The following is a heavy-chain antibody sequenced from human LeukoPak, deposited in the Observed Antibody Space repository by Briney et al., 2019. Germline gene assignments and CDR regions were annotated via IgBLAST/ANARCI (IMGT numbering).Heavy chain of an antibody. CDR1: GFTFSSYA. Sequence: GGSLRLSCAASGFTFSSYAMHWVRQAPGKGLEWVAFISHDGSNKLYADPVKGRFTISRDNSKNTLNVQMNSLRAEDTAVYYCARKYCTSTTCYIDYWGQGTLVTASS. CDR3: ARKYCTSTTCYIDY. J-gene: IGHJ4*02. V-gene: IGHV3-30*04. D-gene: IGHD2-2*02. CDR2: ISHDGSNK.